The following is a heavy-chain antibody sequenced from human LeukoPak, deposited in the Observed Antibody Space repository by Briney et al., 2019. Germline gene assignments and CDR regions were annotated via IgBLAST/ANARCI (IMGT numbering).Heavy chain of an antibody. CDR2: INHSGST. CDR1: GGSFSGYY. Sequence: PSETLSLTCAVYGGSFSGYYWSWIRQPPGKGLEWIGEINHSGSTNYNPSLKSRVTMSVDTSKNQFSLKLSSVTAADTAVYYCARVHGGSGASDIWGQGTMVTVSS. D-gene: IGHD3-16*01. J-gene: IGHJ3*02. V-gene: IGHV4-34*01. CDR3: ARVHGGSGASDI.